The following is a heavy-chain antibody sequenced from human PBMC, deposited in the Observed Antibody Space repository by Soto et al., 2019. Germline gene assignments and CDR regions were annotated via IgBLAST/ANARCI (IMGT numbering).Heavy chain of an antibody. V-gene: IGHV3-33*01. D-gene: IGHD3-16*01. J-gene: IGHJ4*02. Sequence: PVGSLRLSCAASGFIFSSYGMHWVRQAPGKGLEWVAVVWYDGSNKYYADSVKGRFTISRDNSKNTVSIQMNCLRAEDTAVYYCARQGVNSDFDYWGQGTLVTVSS. CDR3: ARQGVNSDFDY. CDR1: GFIFSSYG. CDR2: VWYDGSNK.